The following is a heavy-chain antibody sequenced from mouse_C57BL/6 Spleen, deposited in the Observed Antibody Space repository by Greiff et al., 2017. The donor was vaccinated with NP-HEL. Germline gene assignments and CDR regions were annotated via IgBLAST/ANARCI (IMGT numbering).Heavy chain of an antibody. CDR1: GFTFSSYA. D-gene: IGHD1-1*01. CDR2: ISSGGDYI. J-gene: IGHJ4*01. CDR3: TRPLSGSSLYYYAMDY. V-gene: IGHV5-9-1*02. Sequence: EVQLVESGEGLVKPGGSLKLSCAASGFTFSSYAMSWVRQTPEKRLEWVAYISSGGDYIYYADTVKGRFTISRDNARHTLYLQMSSLKSEDTDMYYCTRPLSGSSLYYYAMDYWGQGTSVTVSS.